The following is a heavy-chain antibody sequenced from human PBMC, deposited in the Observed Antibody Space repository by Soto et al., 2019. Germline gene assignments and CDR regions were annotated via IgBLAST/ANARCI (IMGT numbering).Heavy chain of an antibody. D-gene: IGHD7-27*01. CDR3: ARVPGP. CDR1: GGSISSGGYS. Sequence: QLQLQESGSGLVKPSQTLSLTCAVSGGSISSGGYSWSWIRQPPGKGLEWIGYIYHSGSTSYNPSPKRRATISVDRSKNQFPPKLSSVTAADTAVDYCARVPGPWGQGTLVTVSS. V-gene: IGHV4-30-2*01. J-gene: IGHJ5*02. CDR2: IYHSGST.